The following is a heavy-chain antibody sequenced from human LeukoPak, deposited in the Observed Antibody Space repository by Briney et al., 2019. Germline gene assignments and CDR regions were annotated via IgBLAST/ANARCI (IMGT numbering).Heavy chain of an antibody. CDR3: ARERGFVLMVPKTDDAFDI. V-gene: IGHV4-59*06. D-gene: IGHD2-8*01. CDR2: IYYSGST. CDR1: GGSISSYY. J-gene: IGHJ3*02. Sequence: SETLSLTCTVSGGSISSYYWSWIRQPPGKGLEWIGYIYYSGSTYYNPSLKSRVTISVDTSRNQFSLKLSSVTAADTAVYYCARERGFVLMVPKTDDAFDIWGQGTMVTVSS.